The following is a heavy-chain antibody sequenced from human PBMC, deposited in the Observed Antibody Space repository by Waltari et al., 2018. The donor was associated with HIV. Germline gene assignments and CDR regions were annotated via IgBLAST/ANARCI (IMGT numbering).Heavy chain of an antibody. V-gene: IGHV3-23*01. CDR2: ISGSSYIHT. CDR1: GLAFNKYA. J-gene: IGHJ4*02. D-gene: IGHD6-19*01. CDR3: AHQISGQWLTPGH. Sequence: EVQLLDSGGGLVRHGESVRLSCAASGLAFNKYAMNWFRQAQGKGLEWVSAISGSSYIHTYYADSVKGRFTVSRDNSKRTVYLQMNSLRVEDTAVYYCAHQISGQWLTPGHWGQGTLVTVSS.